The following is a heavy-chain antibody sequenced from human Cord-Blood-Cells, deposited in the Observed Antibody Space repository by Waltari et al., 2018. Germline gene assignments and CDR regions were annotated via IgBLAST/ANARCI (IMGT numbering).Heavy chain of an antibody. V-gene: IGHV3-64*02. CDR1: GFTFSSYA. CDR3: ARSRGSGYFDL. D-gene: IGHD3-10*01. Sequence: EVQLVESGEALVQPGGSLTLSCAASGFTFSSYALHWVRQAPGKGLEYVSAISSNGGSTYYADSVKGRFTISRDNSKNTLYLQMGSLRAEDMAVYYCARSRGSGYFDLWGRGTLVTVSS. CDR2: ISSNGGST. J-gene: IGHJ2*01.